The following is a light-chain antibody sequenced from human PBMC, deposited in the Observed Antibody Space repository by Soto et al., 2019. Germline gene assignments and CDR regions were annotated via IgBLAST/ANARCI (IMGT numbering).Light chain of an antibody. V-gene: IGLV2-14*01. J-gene: IGLJ1*01. CDR3: CSLTTSHTYV. CDR1: NNDVGHYNY. CDR2: EVS. Sequence: QSALTQPASVSGSPGQSITISCTGTNNDVGHYNYVSWYQHHPGKAPKLVIYEVSNRPSGVSNRYSGSKSGNSASLTISGLQADDEADYYCCSLTTSHTYVFGSGTKVTVL.